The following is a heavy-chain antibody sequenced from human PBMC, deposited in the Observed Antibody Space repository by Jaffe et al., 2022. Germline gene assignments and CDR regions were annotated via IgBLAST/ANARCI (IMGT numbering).Heavy chain of an antibody. CDR2: IYYSGST. J-gene: IGHJ4*02. Sequence: QLQLQESGPGLVKPSETLSLTCTVSGGSISSSSYYWGWIRQPPGKGLEWIGSIYYSGSTYYNPSLKSRVTISVDTSKNQFSLKLSSVTAADTAVYYCARPKGVGLEFGYWGQGTLVTVSS. CDR1: GGSISSSSYY. CDR3: ARPKGVGLEFGY. V-gene: IGHV4-39*01. D-gene: IGHD3-10*01.